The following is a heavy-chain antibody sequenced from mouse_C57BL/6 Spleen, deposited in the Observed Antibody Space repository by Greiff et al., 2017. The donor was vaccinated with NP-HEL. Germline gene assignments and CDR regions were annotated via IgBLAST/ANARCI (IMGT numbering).Heavy chain of an antibody. Sequence: QVQLQQPGAELVKPGASVKLSCKASGYTFTSYWMQWVKQRPGQGLEWIGEIDPSDSYTNYNQKFKGKATLTVDTSSSTAYMQLSSLTSEDSAVYYCARSYDYDRRYFDYWGQGTTLTVSS. CDR1: GYTFTSYW. D-gene: IGHD2-4*01. J-gene: IGHJ2*01. CDR2: IDPSDSYT. V-gene: IGHV1-50*01. CDR3: ARSYDYDRRYFDY.